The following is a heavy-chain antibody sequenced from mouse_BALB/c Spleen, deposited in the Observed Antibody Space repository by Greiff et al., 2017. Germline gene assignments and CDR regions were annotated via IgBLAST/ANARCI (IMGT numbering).Heavy chain of an antibody. D-gene: IGHD2-1*01. J-gene: IGHJ2*01. CDR1: GYTFTSYW. V-gene: IGHV1-69*02. CDR3: TREGIYGNYPYFDY. Sequence: QVQLQQSGAELVRPGASVKLSCKASGYTFTSYWINWVKQRPGQGLEWIGNIYPSDSYTNYNQKFKDKATLTVDKSSSTAYMQLSSPTSEDSAVYYCTREGIYGNYPYFDYWGQGTTLTVSS. CDR2: IYPSDSYT.